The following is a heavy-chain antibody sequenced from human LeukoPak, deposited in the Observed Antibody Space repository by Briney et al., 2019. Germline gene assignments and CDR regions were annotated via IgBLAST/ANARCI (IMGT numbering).Heavy chain of an antibody. Sequence: GGSLRLSCAASGFTFSNTWMSWIRQAPGKGLEWVSYISSSGSTIYYADSVKGRFTISRDNAKNSLYLQMNSLRAEDTAVYYCARDHLDGTPFDYWGQGTLVTVSS. CDR3: ARDHLDGTPFDY. CDR2: ISSSGSTI. CDR1: GFTFSNTW. V-gene: IGHV3-11*01. D-gene: IGHD3-9*01. J-gene: IGHJ4*02.